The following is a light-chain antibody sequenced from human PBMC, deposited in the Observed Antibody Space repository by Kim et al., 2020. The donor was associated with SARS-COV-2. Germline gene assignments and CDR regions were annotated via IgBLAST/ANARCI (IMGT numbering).Light chain of an antibody. J-gene: IGLJ3*02. CDR3: CSYAGSHTWV. CDR2: DVS. V-gene: IGLV2-11*01. CDR1: SSDVGGYNY. Sequence: QSVLTQPRSVSGSPGQSVTISCTGTSSDVGGYNYVSWYQQHPGKAPKVMIYDVSKRPPGVPDRLSGSKSGNSASLTISGLQAEDEADYYCCSYAGSHTWVFGGGTQLTVL.